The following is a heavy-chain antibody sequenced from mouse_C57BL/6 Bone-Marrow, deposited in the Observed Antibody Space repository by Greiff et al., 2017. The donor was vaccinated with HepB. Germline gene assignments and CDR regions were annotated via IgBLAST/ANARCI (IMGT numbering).Heavy chain of an antibody. CDR2: IDPANGNT. D-gene: IGHD2-4*01. CDR1: GFNIKNTY. CDR3: ATYYDYDLYYAMDY. J-gene: IGHJ4*01. Sequence: EVKLQESVAELVRPGASVKLSCTASGFNIKNTYMHWVKQRPEQGLEWIGRIDPANGNTKYAPKFQGKATITAETSSNTAYLQLSSLTSEDTAIYYCATYYDYDLYYAMDYWGQGTSVTVSS. V-gene: IGHV14-3*01.